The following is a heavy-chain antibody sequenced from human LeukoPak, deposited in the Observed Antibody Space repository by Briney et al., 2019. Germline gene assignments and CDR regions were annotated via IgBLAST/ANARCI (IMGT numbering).Heavy chain of an antibody. CDR3: ARGLRSVTWERELMYYQFYGMDV. J-gene: IGHJ6*02. Sequence: SQTLSLTCAVSGDPFTDYYWIWIRQFPGKGPEWIGEITHSGATNYNPSLKNRVTISIDTSKKQFSLRLRSLTAADTGVFYCARGLRSVTWERELMYYQFYGMDVWGQGTTVSVSS. V-gene: IGHV4-34*01. CDR2: ITHSGAT. CDR1: GDPFTDYY. D-gene: IGHD1-7*01.